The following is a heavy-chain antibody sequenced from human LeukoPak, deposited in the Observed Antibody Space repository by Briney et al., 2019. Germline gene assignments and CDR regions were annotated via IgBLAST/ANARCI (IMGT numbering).Heavy chain of an antibody. CDR1: GGSFSGYY. Sequence: PSETLSLTCAVYGGSFSGYYWGWIRQPPGKGLEWIGSIYYSGSTYYNPSLKSRVTISVDTSKNQFSLRVSSMTAADTAVYFCARNADVTVASVTFDYWGREPWSPSPQ. D-gene: IGHD6-19*01. CDR2: IYYSGST. V-gene: IGHV4-39*01. CDR3: ARNADVTVASVTFDY. J-gene: IGHJ4*02.